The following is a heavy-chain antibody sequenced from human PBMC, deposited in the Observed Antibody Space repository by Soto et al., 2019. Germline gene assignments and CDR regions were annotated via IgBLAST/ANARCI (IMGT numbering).Heavy chain of an antibody. V-gene: IGHV1-69*04. CDR2: IIPIFGVT. J-gene: IGHJ4*02. D-gene: IGHD3-10*01. CDR3: VRDWESTTQTWGFGDS. Sequence: QVPVVQSGAEVKKPGSSVKVSCKASGGTFSSYTITWVRQAPGQGLEWLGRIIPIFGVTNYAQKFQDRLTMSADRPTTTAYMELSSLTFADTAVYYCVRDWESTTQTWGFGDSWGQGTLVTVSS. CDR1: GGTFSSYT.